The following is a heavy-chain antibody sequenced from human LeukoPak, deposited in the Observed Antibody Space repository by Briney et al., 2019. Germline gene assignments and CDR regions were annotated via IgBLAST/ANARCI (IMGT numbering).Heavy chain of an antibody. V-gene: IGHV3-48*01. J-gene: IGHJ4*02. Sequence: GGSLRLSCAASGFTFSSYSMNWVRQAPGKGLEWVSYISSSSSTIYYADSVKGRFTISRDNAKNSLYLQMNSLRAEDTAVYYCARDPQRQIDYSYFDYWGQGTLVTVSS. D-gene: IGHD4-11*01. CDR3: ARDPQRQIDYSYFDY. CDR2: ISSSSSTI. CDR1: GFTFSSYS.